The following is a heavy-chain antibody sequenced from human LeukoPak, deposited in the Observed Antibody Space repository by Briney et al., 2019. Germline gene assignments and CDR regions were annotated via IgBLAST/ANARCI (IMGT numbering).Heavy chain of an antibody. D-gene: IGHD2-21*02. Sequence: PGGSLRLSCAASGYTFGDYGMSWVRQVPGKGLEWVSGTNRRGDITGYADFVKGRFTISRDNAKNSLYLQMNSLRAEDTAVYYCARVPRIVVVTAILPDYWGQGTLVTVSS. CDR2: TNRRGDIT. V-gene: IGHV3-20*04. CDR1: GYTFGDYG. J-gene: IGHJ4*02. CDR3: ARVPRIVVVTAILPDY.